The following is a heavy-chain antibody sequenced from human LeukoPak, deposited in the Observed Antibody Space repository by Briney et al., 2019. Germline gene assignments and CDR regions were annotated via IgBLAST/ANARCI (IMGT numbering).Heavy chain of an antibody. J-gene: IGHJ6*02. V-gene: IGHV1-18*01. CDR3: ARDGVVYYYYGMDV. D-gene: IGHD3-16*01. Sequence: ASVKVSCKASGYTFTSYGISWVRQAPGLGLEWMGWISAYNGNTKYAQKLQGRVTMTTDTSTSTAYMELRSLRSDDTAVYYCARDGVVYYYYGMDVWGQGTTVTVSS. CDR1: GYTFTSYG. CDR2: ISAYNGNT.